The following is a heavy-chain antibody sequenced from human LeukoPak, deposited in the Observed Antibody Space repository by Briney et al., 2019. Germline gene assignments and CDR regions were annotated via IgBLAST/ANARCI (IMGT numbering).Heavy chain of an antibody. J-gene: IGHJ6*03. CDR1: GFTFDDYG. V-gene: IGHV3-20*04. D-gene: IGHD3-10*01. CDR2: INWNGGST. CDR3: ARVGGMVRGVIDYYYYYMDV. Sequence: GGSLRLSCAASGFTFDDYGMSWVRQAPGKGLEWVSGINWNGGSTGYADSVKGRFTISRDNAKNSLYLQMNSLRAEDTALYYCARVGGMVRGVIDYYYYYMDVWGKGTTVTDSS.